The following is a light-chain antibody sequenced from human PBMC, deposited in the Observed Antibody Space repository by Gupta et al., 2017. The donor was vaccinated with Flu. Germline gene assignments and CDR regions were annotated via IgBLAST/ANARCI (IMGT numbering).Light chain of an antibody. J-gene: IGLJ3*02. CDR3: AAWDDSRSGWV. Sequence: MVTKSCSAASSSIGSNYVDWYQQLTGTAPKLLIYRNNRRASGVPGGFSGSKYGTSASVAINWLRSEDEADYYCAAWDDSRSGWVFGGGTKLTVL. CDR1: SSSIGSNY. CDR2: RNN. V-gene: IGLV1-47*01.